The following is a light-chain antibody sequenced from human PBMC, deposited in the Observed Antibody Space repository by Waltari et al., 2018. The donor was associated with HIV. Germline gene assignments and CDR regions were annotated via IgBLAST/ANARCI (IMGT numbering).Light chain of an antibody. CDR3: ALWDDSLNGVL. Sequence: QSELSQPPSASGTPGQRVAISCSGSSSNIGRNTVTWYQQLPGTAPKLLIYSNNQRPSGVPDRFSGSKSGTSASLGITGLQSEDEADYYCALWDDSLNGVLFGGGTKLTVL. CDR2: SNN. V-gene: IGLV1-44*01. J-gene: IGLJ2*01. CDR1: SSNIGRNT.